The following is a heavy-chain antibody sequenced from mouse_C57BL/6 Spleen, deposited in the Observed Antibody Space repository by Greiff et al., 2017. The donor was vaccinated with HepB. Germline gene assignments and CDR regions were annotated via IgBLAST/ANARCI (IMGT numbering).Heavy chain of an antibody. V-gene: IGHV1-39*01. D-gene: IGHD3-2*02. CDR1: GYSFTDYH. J-gene: IGHJ2*01. Sequence: VQLQQSGPELVKPGASVKISCKASGYSFTDYHMNWVKQSNGKSLEWIGVINPNYGTTSYNQKFKGKATLTVDHSSSTAYMQLNSLTAEDSAVYYCARRDSSGLYYVDYWGQGTTLTVSS. CDR3: ARRDSSGLYYVDY. CDR2: INPNYGTT.